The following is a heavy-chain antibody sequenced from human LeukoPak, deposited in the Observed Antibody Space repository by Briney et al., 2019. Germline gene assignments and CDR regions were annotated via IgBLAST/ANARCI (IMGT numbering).Heavy chain of an antibody. J-gene: IGHJ3*01. CDR2: ISYDGSDK. D-gene: IGHD2-8*01. CDR3: AKGCTLFWPKDAFDV. Sequence: PGESLRLSRAASGFSFSSYGMHWVRQAPGKGLEWVAIISYDGSDKYYADSVKGRFTISRDNSKNTLYLQMNSLRAEDTAVYYCAKGCTLFWPKDAFDVWGQGTMVTVSS. CDR1: GFSFSSYG. V-gene: IGHV3-30*18.